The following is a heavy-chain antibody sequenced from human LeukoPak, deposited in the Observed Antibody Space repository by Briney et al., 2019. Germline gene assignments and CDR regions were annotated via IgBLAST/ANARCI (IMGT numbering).Heavy chain of an antibody. Sequence: ASVKVSCKASGGTFSSYAISWVRQAPGQGLEWMGWISPNSGGTKYAQRFQGRVTMTRDTSISTAYMELSRLTSDDTAVYYCARDRGHPAAFDIWGQGTMVTVSS. CDR3: ARDRGHPAAFDI. V-gene: IGHV1-2*02. CDR1: GGTFSSYA. J-gene: IGHJ3*02. CDR2: ISPNSGGT. D-gene: IGHD3-10*01.